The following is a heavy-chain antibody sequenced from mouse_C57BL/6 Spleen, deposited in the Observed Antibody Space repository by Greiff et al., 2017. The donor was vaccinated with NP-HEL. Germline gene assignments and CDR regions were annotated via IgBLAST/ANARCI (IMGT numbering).Heavy chain of an antibody. CDR3: ASPLHYGSSFGFLGV. D-gene: IGHD1-1*01. Sequence: VQLQQSGPELVKPGASVKISCKASGYAFSSSWMNWVKQRPGKGLEWIGRIYPGDGDTNYNGKFKGKATLTADKSSSTAYMQLSSLTSEDSAVYLCASPLHYGSSFGFLGVWGTGTTVTVSS. J-gene: IGHJ1*03. V-gene: IGHV1-82*01. CDR2: IYPGDGDT. CDR1: GYAFSSSW.